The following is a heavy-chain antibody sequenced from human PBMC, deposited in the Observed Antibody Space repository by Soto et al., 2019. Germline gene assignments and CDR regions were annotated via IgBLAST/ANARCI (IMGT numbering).Heavy chain of an antibody. Sequence: PSETLSLTCAFSGYSISSSNWWVWIRQPPGKGLEWIGYIYYSGTTYYNPSLKSRVTMSVDTSKNQFSLKLTSVTAVDTAVYYCARGRIQLWYPFDYWGQGTLVTVSS. V-gene: IGHV4-28*03. CDR3: ARGRIQLWYPFDY. D-gene: IGHD5-18*01. CDR1: GYSISSSNW. CDR2: IYYSGTT. J-gene: IGHJ4*02.